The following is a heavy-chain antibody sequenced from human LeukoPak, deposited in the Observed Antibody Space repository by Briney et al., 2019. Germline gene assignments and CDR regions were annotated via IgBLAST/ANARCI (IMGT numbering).Heavy chain of an antibody. CDR2: IYSGGST. J-gene: IGHJ4*02. CDR3: ARGAYSSVDY. V-gene: IGHV3-53*01. CDR1: GFTVNSNY. Sequence: PGGSLRLSCAASGFTVNSNYMSWVRQAPGKGLKWVSVIYSGGSTYYADSVKGRFTISRDNSKNTLYLHMNSLRAEDTAVYYCARGAYSSVDYWGQGTLVTVSS. D-gene: IGHD6-25*01.